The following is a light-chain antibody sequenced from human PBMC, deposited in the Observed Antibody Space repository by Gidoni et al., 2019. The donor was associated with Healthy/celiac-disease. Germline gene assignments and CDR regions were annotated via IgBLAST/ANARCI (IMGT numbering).Light chain of an antibody. CDR3: QQYGSSHT. CDR1: QSVSSSY. CDR2: GAS. V-gene: IGKV3-20*01. Sequence: EIVLMQSPGTLSLSPGERATLSCCASQSVSSSYLAWYQQKPGQAPRLLIYGASSRATGIPDRFSGSGAATDFTLTISRLQPEDFAVYYCQQYGSSHTFGQGTKLEIK. J-gene: IGKJ2*01.